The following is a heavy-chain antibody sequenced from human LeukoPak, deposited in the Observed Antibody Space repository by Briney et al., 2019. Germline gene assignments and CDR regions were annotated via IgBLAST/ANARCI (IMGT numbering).Heavy chain of an antibody. J-gene: IGHJ4*02. CDR2: ISGSGGST. V-gene: IGHV3-23*01. Sequence: GGSLTLSCAASGFTFSSYAMSWVRQAPGKGLEWVSAISGSGGSTYYADSAKGRFTTSRDNSKIRLYLQMNSLRAEDTAVYYCAKDTFIMITFGGVIVEPRDDYWGQGTLVTVSS. CDR1: GFTFSSYA. CDR3: AKDTFIMITFGGVIVEPRDDY. D-gene: IGHD3-16*02.